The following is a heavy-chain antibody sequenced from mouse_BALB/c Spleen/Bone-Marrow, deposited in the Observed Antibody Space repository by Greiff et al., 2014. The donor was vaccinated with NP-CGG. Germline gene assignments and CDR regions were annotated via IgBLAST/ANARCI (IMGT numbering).Heavy chain of an antibody. D-gene: IGHD2-1*01. CDR3: ASSGNYEGGAMDY. Sequence: VHVKQSGAELVKPGASVKLSCTASGFNIKDTYMHWVKQRPEQGLEWIGRIDPANGNTKYVPTFQGKATITADTYSNTAYLQLSSLTSEDTAVYYCASSGNYEGGAMDYWGQGISVTVSS. V-gene: IGHV14-3*02. CDR2: IDPANGNT. J-gene: IGHJ4*01. CDR1: GFNIKDTY.